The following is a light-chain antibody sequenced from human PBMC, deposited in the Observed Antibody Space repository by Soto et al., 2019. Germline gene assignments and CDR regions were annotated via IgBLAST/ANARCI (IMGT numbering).Light chain of an antibody. J-gene: IGKJ1*01. CDR2: AAS. CDR1: QSISTY. V-gene: IGKV1-39*01. CDR3: QQSYSTPPA. Sequence: DIQMTQSPSSLSASVGDRVTITCRASQSISTYLNWYQQKPGKAPKLLIYAASSLQSGVPSRFSGSGSGTDFTITISSLQPEDFASYYCQQSYSTPPAFGQVTKVEIK.